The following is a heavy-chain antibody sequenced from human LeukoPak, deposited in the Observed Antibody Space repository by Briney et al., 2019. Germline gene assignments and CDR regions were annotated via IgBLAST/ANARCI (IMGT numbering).Heavy chain of an antibody. CDR2: IYYSGST. V-gene: IGHV4-39*07. J-gene: IGHJ4*02. CDR1: GGSISSSSYY. CDR3: ASLGRIAVAGTDY. Sequence: PSETLSLTCSVSGGSISSSSYYWGWIRQPPGKGLEWIGSIYYSGSTYYNPSLKSRVTISVDTSKNQFSLKLSSVTGADTAVYYCASLGRIAVAGTDYWGQGTLVTVSS. D-gene: IGHD6-19*01.